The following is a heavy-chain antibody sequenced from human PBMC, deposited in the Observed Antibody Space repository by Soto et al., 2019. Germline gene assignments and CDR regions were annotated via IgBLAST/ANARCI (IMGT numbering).Heavy chain of an antibody. J-gene: IGHJ4*02. CDR3: ARDKGPGSLVPYYFDY. CDR2: IIPIFGTA. Sequence: SVKVSCTASGGTFSSYAISWVRQTPGQGLEWMGGIIPIFGTANYAQKFQGRVTITADESTSTAYMELSSLRSEDTAVYYCARDKGPGSLVPYYFDYWGQGTLVTVSS. D-gene: IGHD6-13*01. CDR1: GGTFSSYA. V-gene: IGHV1-69*13.